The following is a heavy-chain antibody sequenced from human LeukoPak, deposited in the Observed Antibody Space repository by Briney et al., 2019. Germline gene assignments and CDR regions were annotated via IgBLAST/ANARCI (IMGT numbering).Heavy chain of an antibody. Sequence: PSETLSLTSAVYGGSFTAYYWSWIRQPPGKGLEWIGYVYYSGSTEYNPSLRSRVTISLDMSKHQFSLTLTSVTAADTAVYYCASNTGTVFDYWGQGALVTVSS. CDR1: GGSFTAYY. CDR3: ASNTGTVFDY. CDR2: VYYSGST. V-gene: IGHV4-59*01. D-gene: IGHD7-27*01. J-gene: IGHJ4*02.